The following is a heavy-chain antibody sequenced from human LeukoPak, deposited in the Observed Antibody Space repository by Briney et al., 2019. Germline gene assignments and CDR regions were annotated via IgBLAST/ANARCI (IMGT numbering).Heavy chain of an antibody. CDR3: ARVFDSGSQAYFYYMDV. Sequence: SETLSLTCTVSSGSISTSNYYWGWVRQPPGKALEWIGNIFYSGSTNYNPSLKSRVTMSVDTSKNQFSLKVSSVTAADTAVYYCARVFDSGSQAYFYYMDVWGKGTTVTISS. J-gene: IGHJ6*03. V-gene: IGHV4-61*05. CDR2: IFYSGST. CDR1: SGSISTSNYY. D-gene: IGHD3-10*01.